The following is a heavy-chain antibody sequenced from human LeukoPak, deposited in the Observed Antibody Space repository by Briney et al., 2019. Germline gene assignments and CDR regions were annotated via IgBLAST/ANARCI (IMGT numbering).Heavy chain of an antibody. Sequence: PSETLSLTCTVSGASISNYYWSWIRQPAGKGLEWIGRIYTSGSTNYNPSLKSRVTTSVDTSKNQFSLKLSSVTAADTAVYYCARRGSGKFNWFDPWGQGTLVTVSS. J-gene: IGHJ5*02. CDR2: IYTSGST. V-gene: IGHV4-4*07. CDR1: GASISNYY. D-gene: IGHD3-10*01. CDR3: ARRGSGKFNWFDP.